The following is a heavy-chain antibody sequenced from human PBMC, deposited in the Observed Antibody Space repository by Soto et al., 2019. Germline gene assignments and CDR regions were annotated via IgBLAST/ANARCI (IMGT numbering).Heavy chain of an antibody. J-gene: IGHJ6*02. CDR1: GYTFTSYY. CDR3: AAPRGELLREKYYYYYGMDV. D-gene: IGHD1-26*01. Sequence: ASVKVSCKASGYTFTSYYMHWVRQAPGQGLEWMGMINPSGGSTSYAQKFQGRVTMTRDTSTGTVYMELSSLRSEDTAVYYCAAPRGELLREKYYYYYGMDVWGQGTTVTVSS. CDR2: INPSGGST. V-gene: IGHV1-46*01.